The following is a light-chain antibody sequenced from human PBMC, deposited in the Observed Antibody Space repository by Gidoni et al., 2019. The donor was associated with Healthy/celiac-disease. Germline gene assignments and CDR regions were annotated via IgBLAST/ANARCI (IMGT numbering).Light chain of an antibody. CDR1: KLGDKY. CDR2: QDS. V-gene: IGLV3-1*01. CDR3: QAWDSSSVV. J-gene: IGLJ2*01. Sequence: SYELTQPPSVSVPPGQTASITCSGVKLGDKYACWYQQKPGQSPVLVIYQDSKWPSGIPERFSGSNSGNTATLTISGTQAMDEADYYCQAWDSSSVVFGGGTKLTVL.